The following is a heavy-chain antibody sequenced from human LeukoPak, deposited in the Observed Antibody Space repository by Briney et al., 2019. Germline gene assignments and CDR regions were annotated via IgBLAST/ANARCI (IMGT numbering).Heavy chain of an antibody. CDR1: GFTFTNYA. V-gene: IGHV3-21*01. CDR3: ATESIELATIPLGY. J-gene: IGHJ4*02. Sequence: GGSLRLSCAASGFTFTNYAMTWVRQAPGKGLEWVSSISSSSSYIDSVKGRFTISRDNAKNSLYLQMNSLRADDTAVYYCATESIELATIPLGYWGQGTLVTVSS. D-gene: IGHD5-24*01. CDR2: ISSSSSYI.